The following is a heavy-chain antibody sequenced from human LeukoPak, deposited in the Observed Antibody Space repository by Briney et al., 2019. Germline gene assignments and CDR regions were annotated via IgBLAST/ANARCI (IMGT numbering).Heavy chain of an antibody. CDR2: IKQDGSEK. Sequence: GGSLRLSCAASGFTFSSYWMSWVRQAPGKGLEWVANIKQDGSEKYYVDSVKGRFTISRDNAKNSLYLQMNSLRAEDTAVYYCARIIRYFDWLPYWYFDLWGRGTLVTVSS. CDR3: ARIIRYFDWLPYWYFDL. J-gene: IGHJ2*01. CDR1: GFTFSSYW. V-gene: IGHV3-7*01. D-gene: IGHD3-9*01.